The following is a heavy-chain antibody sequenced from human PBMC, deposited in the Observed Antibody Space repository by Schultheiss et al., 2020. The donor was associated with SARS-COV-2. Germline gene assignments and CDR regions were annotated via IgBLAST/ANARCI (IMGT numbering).Heavy chain of an antibody. CDR3: ARGTYYASGSYLYFFDY. D-gene: IGHD3-10*01. Sequence: GGSLRLSCAASGFTFSSYGMHWVRQAPGKGLEWVAVIWYDGSNKYYADSVKGRFTISRDNSKNTLYLQMNSLRAEDTAVYYCARGTYYASGSYLYFFDYWGQGTLVTVSS. CDR2: IWYDGSNK. CDR1: GFTFSSYG. V-gene: IGHV3-30*19. J-gene: IGHJ4*02.